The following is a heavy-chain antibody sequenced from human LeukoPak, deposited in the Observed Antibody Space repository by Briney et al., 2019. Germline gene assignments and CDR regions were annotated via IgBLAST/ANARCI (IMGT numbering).Heavy chain of an antibody. CDR2: ISSSSSYI. CDR1: GFTFSSYS. J-gene: IGHJ4*02. D-gene: IGHD6-13*01. V-gene: IGHV3-21*01. CDR3: ARVVARQLVDY. Sequence: GGSLRLSCAASGFTFSSYSMNRVRQAPGKGLEWVSSISSSSSYIYYADSVKGRFTISRDNAKNSLYLQMNSLRAEDTAVYYCARVVARQLVDYWGQGTLVTVSS.